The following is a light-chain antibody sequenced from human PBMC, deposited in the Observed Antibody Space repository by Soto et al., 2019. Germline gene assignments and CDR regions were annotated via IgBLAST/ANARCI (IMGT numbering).Light chain of an antibody. CDR2: EVS. J-gene: IGLJ1*01. Sequence: QSALTQPASVSGSPGQSITISCTGTNNDVGGYNYVSWYQQHPDTVPKLIIFEVSNRPSGVSPRFSGSKSGNTASLTISGLQDEDEADYYCRSYSSTNSRVFGTGTKLTVL. V-gene: IGLV2-14*01. CDR1: NNDVGGYNY. CDR3: RSYSSTNSRV.